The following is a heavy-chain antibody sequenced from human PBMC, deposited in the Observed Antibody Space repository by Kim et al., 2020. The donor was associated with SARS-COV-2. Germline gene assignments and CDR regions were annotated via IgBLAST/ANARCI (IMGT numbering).Heavy chain of an antibody. CDR2: INPSDGST. Sequence: ASVKVSCKASGYTFINYYLHWVRQAPGQGLEWMGVINPSDGSTSYSQKFHDRVTMTRDTSTSTVYMELISLRSEDTAVYYCARVVGTHTSRGGFDYWGQGTLVTVSS. V-gene: IGHV1-46*01. CDR3: ARVVGTHTSRGGFDY. J-gene: IGHJ4*02. CDR1: GYTFINYY. D-gene: IGHD6-13*01.